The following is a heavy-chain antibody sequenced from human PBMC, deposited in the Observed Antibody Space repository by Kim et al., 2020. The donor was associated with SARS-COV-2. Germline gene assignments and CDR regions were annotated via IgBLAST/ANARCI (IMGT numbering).Heavy chain of an antibody. Sequence: GGSLRLSCAASGFTVSSNYMSWVRQAPGKGLEWVSVIYSGGATKYADSVRGRFTISRDNSKDTLYLQMDSLRAEDTAVYYCARDRHGYTPFDYWGQGTLVTVSS. CDR3: ARDRHGYTPFDY. CDR2: IYSGGAT. D-gene: IGHD5-12*01. CDR1: GFTVSSNY. J-gene: IGHJ4*02. V-gene: IGHV3-53*01.